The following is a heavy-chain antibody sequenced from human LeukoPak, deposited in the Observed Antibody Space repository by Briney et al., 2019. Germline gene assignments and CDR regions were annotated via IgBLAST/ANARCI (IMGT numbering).Heavy chain of an antibody. J-gene: IGHJ4*02. CDR1: GFTFSSYA. CDR2: ISGSGDST. D-gene: IGHD6-13*01. Sequence: PGGSLRLSCAASGFTFSSYAMSWVRQAPGKGLEWVSAISGSGDSTYYEDSVKGRFTISRDNSKNTLYLQMNSLRAEDTAVYYCAKTRPLDSSSWSHGDYWGQGTLVTVSS. CDR3: AKTRPLDSSSWSHGDY. V-gene: IGHV3-23*01.